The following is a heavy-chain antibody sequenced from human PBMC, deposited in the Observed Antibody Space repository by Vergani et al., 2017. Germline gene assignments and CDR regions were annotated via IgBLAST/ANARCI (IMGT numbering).Heavy chain of an antibody. D-gene: IGHD3-22*01. CDR2: ISGSGGST. V-gene: IGHV3-23*01. CDR3: AKVWGVYYYDSSGYYYFDY. CDR1: GFTFSSYA. J-gene: IGHJ4*02. Sequence: EVQLLESGGGLVQPGGSLRLSCAASGFTFSSYAMSWVRQAPGKGLEWVSAISGSGGSTYYADSLKGRFTITRDNSKNTLYLQMNSLRAEDTAVYYCAKVWGVYYYDSSGYYYFDYWGQGTLVTVSS.